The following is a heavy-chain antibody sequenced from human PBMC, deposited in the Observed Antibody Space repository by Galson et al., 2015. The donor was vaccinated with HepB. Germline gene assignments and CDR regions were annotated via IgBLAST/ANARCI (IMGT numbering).Heavy chain of an antibody. CDR2: ISSSSSYI. J-gene: IGHJ4*02. V-gene: IGHV3-21*01. D-gene: IGHD6-13*01. CDR1: GFSFSSYS. CDR3: ARVGLRYSSSWTFDY. Sequence: SLRLSCAASGFSFSSYSMNWVRQAPGKGLEWVSSISSSSSYIYYAESVKGRFTISRDNAKNSLYLQMNSLRAEDTAVYYCARVGLRYSSSWTFDYWGQGTLVTVSS.